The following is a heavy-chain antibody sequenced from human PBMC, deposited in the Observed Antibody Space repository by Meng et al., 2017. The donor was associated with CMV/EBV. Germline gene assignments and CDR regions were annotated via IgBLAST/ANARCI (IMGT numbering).Heavy chain of an antibody. CDR2: IYNDDST. D-gene: IGHD3-16*02. V-gene: IGHV3-53*01. J-gene: IGHJ4*02. CDR1: GFTFSSYW. Sequence: GESLKISCAASGFTFSSYWMSWVRQAPGKGLEWISVIYNDDSTHYVDSVKGRFTISRDDSKNTLYLQMSSLRAEDTAVYYCSYRYYFDYWGQGTMVTVSS. CDR3: SYRYYFDY.